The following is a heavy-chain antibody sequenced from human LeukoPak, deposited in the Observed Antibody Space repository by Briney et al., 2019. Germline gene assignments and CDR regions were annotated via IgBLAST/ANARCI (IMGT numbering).Heavy chain of an antibody. CDR1: GGSVSSGSYY. CDR2: IYYSGST. Sequence: SETLSLTCTVSGGSVSSGSYYWSWIRQPPGKGLEWIGYIYYSGSTNYNPSLKSRVTISVDTSKNQFSLKLSSVTAADTAVYYCARDGCSSTSCYFVGISAPAYYYYGMDVWGQGTTVTVSS. J-gene: IGHJ6*02. D-gene: IGHD2-2*01. CDR3: ARDGCSSTSCYFVGISAPAYYYYGMDV. V-gene: IGHV4-61*01.